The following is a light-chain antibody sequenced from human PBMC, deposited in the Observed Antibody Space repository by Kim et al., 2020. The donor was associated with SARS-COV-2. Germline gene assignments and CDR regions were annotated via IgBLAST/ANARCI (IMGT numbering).Light chain of an antibody. J-gene: IGKJ1*01. Sequence: ATINCKSSQDVFYSPRNKNYLAWYQQKPGQPPKLLIYWASTRESGVPDRFSGSGSGTDFTLTISDLQAEDVAVYYCQQYETTPPTFGQGTKVEI. V-gene: IGKV4-1*01. CDR1: QDVFYSPRNKNY. CDR3: QQYETTPPT. CDR2: WAS.